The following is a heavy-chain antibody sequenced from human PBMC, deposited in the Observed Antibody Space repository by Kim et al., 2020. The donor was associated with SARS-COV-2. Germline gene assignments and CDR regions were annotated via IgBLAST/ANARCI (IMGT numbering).Heavy chain of an antibody. J-gene: IGHJ4*02. CDR3: AKDDCGTDCGGLLGN. D-gene: IGHD2-21*01. V-gene: IGHV3-23*02. Sequence: GDSVRGRFTIHRDNARNTLHLQVDSLRAEDTAVYYCAKDDCGTDCGGLLGNWGQGTLVTVSS.